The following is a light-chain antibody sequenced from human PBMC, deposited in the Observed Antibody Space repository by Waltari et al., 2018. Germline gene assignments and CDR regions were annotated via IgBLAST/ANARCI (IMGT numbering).Light chain of an antibody. CDR3: QQSYSVPLT. J-gene: IGKJ4*01. CDR1: QSFRMF. Sequence: DIQMTQSPSSLSASVGDRVTITCRASQSFRMFLNWYQQKPGKAPKLLIYTASSLESGVPSRFSASGSGTDFTLTISSLQSEDFATYYCQQSYSVPLTFGGGTKVEIK. V-gene: IGKV1-39*01. CDR2: TAS.